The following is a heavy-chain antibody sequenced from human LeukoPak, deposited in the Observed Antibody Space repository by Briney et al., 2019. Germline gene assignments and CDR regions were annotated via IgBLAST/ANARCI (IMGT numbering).Heavy chain of an antibody. CDR3: YLKIAVAGTSFDY. Sequence: ASVKVSCKASGYIFTSYFMHWVRQAPGQGLEWMGLINPSGGSTRYAQKFQGRVTMTRDMSTSTVYMELSSLRSEDTAVYYCYLKIAVAGTSFDYWGQGTLVTVSS. CDR1: GYIFTSYF. V-gene: IGHV1-46*01. J-gene: IGHJ4*02. CDR2: INPSGGST. D-gene: IGHD6-19*01.